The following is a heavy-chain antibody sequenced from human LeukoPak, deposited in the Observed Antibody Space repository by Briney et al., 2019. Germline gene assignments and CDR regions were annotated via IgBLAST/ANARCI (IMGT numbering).Heavy chain of an antibody. V-gene: IGHV1-2*02. Sequence: ASVKVSCKASGYTFTSYYMHWVRQAPGQGLEWMGWINPNSGGTNYAQKFQGRVTMTRDTSISTAYMELSRLRSDDTAVYYCARSPTVAVNTYYFDYWGQGTLVTVSS. CDR2: INPNSGGT. CDR1: GYTFTSYY. J-gene: IGHJ4*02. D-gene: IGHD6-19*01. CDR3: ARSPTVAVNTYYFDY.